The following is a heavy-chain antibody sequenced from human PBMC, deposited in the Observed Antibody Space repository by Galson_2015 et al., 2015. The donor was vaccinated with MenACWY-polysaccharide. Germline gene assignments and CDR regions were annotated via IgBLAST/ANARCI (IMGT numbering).Heavy chain of an antibody. D-gene: IGHD6-19*01. CDR2: ISGRGGGT. CDR1: GFTFGSYA. Sequence: SLRICCAASGFTFGSYAMSWVRQAPGKGLEWVSAISGRGGGTYYADSVSGRFTICRDNSKNTLYLQMNSLRAEDSAIYYCAKDERSGWFGIFDYWGQGILVTVSS. V-gene: IGHV3-23*01. CDR3: AKDERSGWFGIFDY. J-gene: IGHJ4*02.